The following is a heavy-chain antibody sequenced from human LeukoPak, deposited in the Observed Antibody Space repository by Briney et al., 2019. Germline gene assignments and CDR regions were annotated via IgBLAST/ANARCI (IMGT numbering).Heavy chain of an antibody. CDR1: GFTFSNYS. CDR2: ITSSGSII. J-gene: IGHJ4*02. V-gene: IGHV3-48*01. D-gene: IGHD3-22*01. Sequence: GGSLRLSCAASGFTFSNYSMNWVRQAPGKGLEWVSYITSSGSIIYYADSVEGRFTISRDNSKNTLYLQMNSLRAEDTAVYYCARAADSSGYYEDYFDYWGQGTLVTVSS. CDR3: ARAADSSGYYEDYFDY.